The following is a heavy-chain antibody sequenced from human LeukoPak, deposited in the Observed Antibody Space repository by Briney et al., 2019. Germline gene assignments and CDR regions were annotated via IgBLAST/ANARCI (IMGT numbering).Heavy chain of an antibody. Sequence: ASVKVSCKVSGYTLTELSMHWVRQAPGKGLEWMGGFDPEDGETIYARKFQGRVTMTEDTSTDTAYMELSSLRSEDTAVYRCVTGPNTSGSYLYYWGQGTLVTVSS. J-gene: IGHJ4*02. CDR2: FDPEDGET. D-gene: IGHD6-19*01. CDR3: VTGPNTSGSYLYY. V-gene: IGHV1-24*01. CDR1: GYTLTELS.